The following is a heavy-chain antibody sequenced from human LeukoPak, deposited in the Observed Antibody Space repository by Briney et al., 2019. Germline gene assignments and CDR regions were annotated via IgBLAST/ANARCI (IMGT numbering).Heavy chain of an antibody. CDR3: ARRQGCSSSSCPPDY. D-gene: IGHD2-2*01. Sequence: GESLKISCRGSGYSFTTYLIGWVRQMPGKGLEWIGIIYPGESDTRYTPSFKGKVTMSADKSINAAYLQWSSLRASDTAMYYCARRQGCSSSSCPPDYWGQGTLVTVSS. CDR2: IYPGESDT. CDR1: GYSFTTYL. V-gene: IGHV5-51*01. J-gene: IGHJ4*02.